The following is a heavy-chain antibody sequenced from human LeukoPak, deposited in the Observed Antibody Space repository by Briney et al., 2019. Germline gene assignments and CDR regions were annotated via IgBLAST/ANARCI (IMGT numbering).Heavy chain of an antibody. D-gene: IGHD3-10*01. CDR3: ARHITMVRGVIILPNWFDP. Sequence: PLETLSLTCTVSGGSISSSSYYWGWIRQPPGKGLEWIGSIYYSGSTYYNPSLKSRVTISVDTSKNQFSLKLSSVTAADTAVYYCARHITMVRGVIILPNWFDPWGQGTLVTVSS. J-gene: IGHJ5*02. V-gene: IGHV4-39*01. CDR1: GGSISSSSYY. CDR2: IYYSGST.